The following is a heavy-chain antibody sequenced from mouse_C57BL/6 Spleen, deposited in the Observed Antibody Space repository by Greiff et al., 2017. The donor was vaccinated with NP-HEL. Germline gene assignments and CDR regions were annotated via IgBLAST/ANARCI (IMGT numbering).Heavy chain of an antibody. CDR2: ISYDGSN. V-gene: IGHV3-6*01. Sequence: EVKLVESGPGLVKPSQSLSLTCSVTGYSITSGYYWNWIRQFPGNKLEWMGYISYDGSNNYNPSLKNRISITRDTSKNQFFLKLNSVTTEDTATYYCARERGYGSNWYFDVWGTGTTVTVSS. D-gene: IGHD1-1*01. CDR1: GYSITSGYY. CDR3: ARERGYGSNWYFDV. J-gene: IGHJ1*03.